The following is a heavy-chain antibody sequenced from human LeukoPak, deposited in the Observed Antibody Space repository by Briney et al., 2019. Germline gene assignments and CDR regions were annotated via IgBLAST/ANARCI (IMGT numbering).Heavy chain of an antibody. CDR3: ARGRTGYQLLPTKKDYSYYYMDV. J-gene: IGHJ6*03. CDR1: GGSFSGYY. D-gene: IGHD2-2*01. Sequence: MPSETLSLTCAVYGGSFSGYYWSWIRQPPGKGLEWIGEINHSGSTNYNPSLKSRVTISVDTSKNQFSLKLSSVTAADTAVYYCARGRTGYQLLPTKKDYSYYYMDVWDKGTTVTVSS. V-gene: IGHV4-34*01. CDR2: INHSGST.